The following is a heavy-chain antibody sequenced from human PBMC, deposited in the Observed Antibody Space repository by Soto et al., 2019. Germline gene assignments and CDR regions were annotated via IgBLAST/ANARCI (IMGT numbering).Heavy chain of an antibody. CDR1: GFPFSSYA. CDR2: ISTNGGST. V-gene: IGHV3-64*04. J-gene: IGHJ4*02. Sequence: GGSLRLSCAASGFPFSSYAMHWVRQAPGKGLEYVSSISTNGGSTHYADSVKDRFTISRDNSKNTLYLQMNSLRAEDTAVYYCSKSLGATRTFDYWGQGTLVTVSS. D-gene: IGHD1-26*01. CDR3: SKSLGATRTFDY.